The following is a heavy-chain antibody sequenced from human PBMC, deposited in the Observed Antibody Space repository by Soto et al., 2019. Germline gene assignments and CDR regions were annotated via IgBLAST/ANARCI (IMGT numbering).Heavy chain of an antibody. CDR1: GFTFSSYA. CDR3: AKVTSAAAGTKSWFYYYGMAV. Sequence: PGGSLRLSCAASGFTFSSYAMSWVRQAPGKGLEWVSAISGSGGSTYYADSVKGRSTISRDNSKNTLYLQMNSLRAEDTAVYYCAKVTSAAAGTKSWFYYYGMAVWGKGTTAAVSS. D-gene: IGHD6-13*01. J-gene: IGHJ6*04. CDR2: ISGSGGST. V-gene: IGHV3-23*01.